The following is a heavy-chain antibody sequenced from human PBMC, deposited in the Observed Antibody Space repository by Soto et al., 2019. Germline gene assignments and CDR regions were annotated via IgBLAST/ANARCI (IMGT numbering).Heavy chain of an antibody. CDR3: ARSPGGGGYYYYYYGMDV. J-gene: IGHJ6*02. Sequence: QVQLVQSGAEVKKPGSSVKVSCKASGGTFSSYAISWVRQAPGQGLEWMGGIIPIFGTANYAQKFQGRVTITADESTSTAYMELSSLRSEDKAVYYCARSPGGGGYYYYYYGMDVWGQGTTVTVSS. CDR2: IIPIFGTA. V-gene: IGHV1-69*01. CDR1: GGTFSSYA. D-gene: IGHD3-16*01.